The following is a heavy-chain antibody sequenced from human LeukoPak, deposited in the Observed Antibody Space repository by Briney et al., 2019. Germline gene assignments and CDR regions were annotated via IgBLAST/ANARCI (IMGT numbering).Heavy chain of an antibody. D-gene: IGHD6-19*01. V-gene: IGHV1-69*13. CDR2: IIPIFGTA. CDR3: ASPGYSSGWYNY. J-gene: IGHJ4*02. CDR1: GYTLTELS. Sequence: GASVKVSCKVSGYTLTELSMHWVRQAPGQRLEWMGGIIPIFGTANYAQKFQGRVTITADESTSTAYMELSSLRSEDTAVYYCASPGYSSGWYNYWGQGTLVTVSS.